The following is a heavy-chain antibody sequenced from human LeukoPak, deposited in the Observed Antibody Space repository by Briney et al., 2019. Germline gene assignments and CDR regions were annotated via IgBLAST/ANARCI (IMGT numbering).Heavy chain of an antibody. CDR3: ARDQGRDVVVAASMDV. V-gene: IGHV1-69*04. CDR1: GGTFSSYA. J-gene: IGHJ6*02. D-gene: IGHD2-15*01. Sequence: GASVKVSCKASGGTFSSYAISWVRQAPGQGLEWMGRIIPILGIANYAQKFQGRVTITADKSTSTAYMELSSPRSEDTAVYYCARDQGRDVVVAASMDVWGQGTTVTVSS. CDR2: IIPILGIA.